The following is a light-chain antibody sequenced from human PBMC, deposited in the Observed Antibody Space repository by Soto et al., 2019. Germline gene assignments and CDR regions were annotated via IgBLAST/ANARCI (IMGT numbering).Light chain of an antibody. V-gene: IGLV1-40*01. CDR2: VNI. CDR3: QSYDSSLRGWV. Sequence: QSVLTQPPSVSGAPGQRVTISCTGSSSNIGSGFDVHWYQQLPGTAPKLLIYVNINRPSGVPDRFSGSKSGTSASLAITGLQAEDEADYYCQSYDSSLRGWVFGGGTKLTVL. J-gene: IGLJ3*02. CDR1: SSNIGSGFD.